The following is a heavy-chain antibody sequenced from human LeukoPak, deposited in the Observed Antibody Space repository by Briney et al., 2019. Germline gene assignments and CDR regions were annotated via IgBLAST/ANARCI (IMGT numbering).Heavy chain of an antibody. CDR1: GFTFSSYA. J-gene: IGHJ4*02. D-gene: IGHD3-22*01. V-gene: IGHV3-30-3*01. CDR2: ISYDGSNK. CDR3: ARDAHFYPAYDKLRY. Sequence: GGSLRLSCAASGFTFSSYAMHWVRQAPGKGLEWVAVISYDGSNKYYADSVKGRFTISRDNSKNTLYLQMNSLRAEDTAVYYCARDAHFYPAYDKLRYWGQGTLVTVSS.